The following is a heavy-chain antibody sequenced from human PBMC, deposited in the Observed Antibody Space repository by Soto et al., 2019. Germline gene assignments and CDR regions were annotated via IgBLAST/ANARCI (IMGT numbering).Heavy chain of an antibody. CDR1: GFTFSSYA. Sequence: QVQLVESGGGVVQPGRSLRLSCAASGFTFSSYAMHRVRQAPGKGLEWVAVISYDGSNKYYADSGKGRFTISRDNSKNTLYLQMNSLRAEDTAVYYCARVSSGVGGDVFDYWGQGTLVTVSS. V-gene: IGHV3-30-3*01. D-gene: IGHD6-19*01. J-gene: IGHJ4*02. CDR2: ISYDGSNK. CDR3: ARVSSGVGGDVFDY.